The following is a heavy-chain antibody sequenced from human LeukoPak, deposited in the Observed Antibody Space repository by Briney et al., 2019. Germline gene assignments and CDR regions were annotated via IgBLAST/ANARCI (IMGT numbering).Heavy chain of an antibody. CDR3: ARLPYDSIGYYAFDI. J-gene: IGHJ3*02. CDR2: IYHSGST. V-gene: IGHV4-38-2*01. D-gene: IGHD3-22*01. Sequence: ASETLSLTCAVSGYSISSGYYWGWIRQPPGKGLEWIGSIYHSGSTYYNPSLKSRVTISVDSSKKYFSLKLRSMTAADTAVYFCARLPYDSIGYYAFDIWGQGTIVTVSS. CDR1: GYSISSGYY.